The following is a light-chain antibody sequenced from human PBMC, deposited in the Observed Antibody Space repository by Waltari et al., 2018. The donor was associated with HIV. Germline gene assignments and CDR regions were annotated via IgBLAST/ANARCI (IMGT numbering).Light chain of an antibody. CDR1: SSNIGRNY. V-gene: IGLV1-47*01. CDR3: ASWDDSLSVV. CDR2: RNK. J-gene: IGLJ2*01. Sequence: QSALTQPPSASGTPGQRVTIACSGSSSNIGRNYVYWYLQLPGTAPKLLFYRNKQRPSGVPDRFSGSKSGTSASLAISGLRSEDEADYYCASWDDSLSVVFGGGTKLTVL.